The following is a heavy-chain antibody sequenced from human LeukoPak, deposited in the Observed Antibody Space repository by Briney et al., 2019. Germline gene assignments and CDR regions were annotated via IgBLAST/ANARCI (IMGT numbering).Heavy chain of an antibody. J-gene: IGHJ5*02. Sequence: GGSLRLSCAASGFTFSNYDMSWVRQAPGKGLEWVSSISDSGGSTYYADSVKGRFAISRDNSKNTLYLQMTNLRAADTAVYYCAKDLSRAVAADWFDPWDQGSLVTVSS. CDR2: ISDSGGST. CDR1: GFTFSNYD. V-gene: IGHV3-23*01. CDR3: AKDLSRAVAADWFDP. D-gene: IGHD6-19*01.